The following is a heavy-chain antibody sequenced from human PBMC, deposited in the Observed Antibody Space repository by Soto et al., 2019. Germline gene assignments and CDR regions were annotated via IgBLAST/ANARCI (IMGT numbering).Heavy chain of an antibody. CDR3: ARHGYNYGGGYFDY. CDR2: IYSGGST. V-gene: IGHV3-66*04. D-gene: IGHD5-18*01. Sequence: EVQLVESGGGLVQPGGSLRLSCAASGVTVSSNYMSWVRQAPGKGLEWVSVIYSGGSTYYADSVKGRVTISRDNSKNTMYRQSNSLRAEDTAVYYCARHGYNYGGGYFDYWGQGTLVTVSS. J-gene: IGHJ4*02. CDR1: GVTVSSNY.